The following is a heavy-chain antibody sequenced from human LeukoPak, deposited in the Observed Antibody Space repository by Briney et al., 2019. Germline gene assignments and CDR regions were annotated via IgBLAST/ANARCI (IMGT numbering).Heavy chain of an antibody. V-gene: IGHV1-2*02. CDR3: ARVLRCANGVCPDVFES. CDR1: GYTFTDYY. Sequence: GASVKVSCKASGYTFTDYYIHWVRQAPGQGGAWMGWIVHKSGGTNYAQNFQGGVTMTRDTSINTAYLDLRSLRADDTAVYYCARVLRCANGVCPDVFESWGQGTLVTVSS. CDR2: IVHKSGGT. D-gene: IGHD2-8*01. J-gene: IGHJ4*02.